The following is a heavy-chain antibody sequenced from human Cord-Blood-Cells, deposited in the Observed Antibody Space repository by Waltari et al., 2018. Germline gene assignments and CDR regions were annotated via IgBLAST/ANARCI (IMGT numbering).Heavy chain of an antibody. J-gene: IGHJ3*02. CDR2: IYSGGST. Sequence: EVQLVESGGGLIQPGGSLRLSCAASGYTVSSNYMSWVRQAPGTGLEWVSVIYSGGSTYYADSVKGRFTISRNNSKNTLYLQMNSLRAEDTAVYYCARLGLFTPHAFDIWGQGTMVTVSS. V-gene: IGHV3-53*01. CDR1: GYTVSSNY. D-gene: IGHD3-22*01. CDR3: ARLGLFTPHAFDI.